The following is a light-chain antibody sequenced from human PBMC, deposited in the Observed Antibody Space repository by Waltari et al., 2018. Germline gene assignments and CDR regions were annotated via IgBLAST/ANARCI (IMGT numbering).Light chain of an antibody. J-gene: IGKJ4*01. V-gene: IGKV1-16*02. CDR3: QQYKSVPLT. CDR2: AAS. CDR1: QDISDS. Sequence: MPQSPSSLSASVGDRVTITCRASQDISDSLAWFQQKPGRAPKSLIYAASNLQDGVPSKFSGSESGTDFTLTISSLQPEDFATYYCQQYKSVPLTFGGGTKVEI.